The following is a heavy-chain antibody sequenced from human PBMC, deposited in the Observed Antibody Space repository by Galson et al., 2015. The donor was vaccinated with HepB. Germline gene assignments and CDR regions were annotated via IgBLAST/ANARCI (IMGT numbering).Heavy chain of an antibody. CDR1: GFTFSSYW. V-gene: IGHV3-74*01. CDR3: AREGDRWLGPDAFDI. CDR2: INSDGSST. D-gene: IGHD6-19*01. J-gene: IGHJ3*02. Sequence: SLRLSCAASGFTFSSYWMHWVRQAPGKGLVWVSRINSDGSSTSYADSVKGRFTISRDNAKNTLYLQMNSLRAEDTAVYYCAREGDRWLGPDAFDIWGQGTMVTVSS.